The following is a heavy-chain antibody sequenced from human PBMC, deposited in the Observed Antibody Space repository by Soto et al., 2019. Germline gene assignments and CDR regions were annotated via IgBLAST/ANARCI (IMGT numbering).Heavy chain of an antibody. J-gene: IGHJ6*02. V-gene: IGHV4-34*01. CDR2: INQAGGT. D-gene: IGHD3-3*01. CDR3: ARGDRVEPSGSGKYHFYSYDLDV. CDR1: GGSFSGYR. Sequence: SETLSLTCAVYGGSFSGYRWSWIRQSPGKGLEWIGEINQAGGTKNNPSLKSRVTISVDTAKNQFSLKMTSLTAADTAVYYCARGDRVEPSGSGKYHFYSYDLDVWGQGPTVTFYS.